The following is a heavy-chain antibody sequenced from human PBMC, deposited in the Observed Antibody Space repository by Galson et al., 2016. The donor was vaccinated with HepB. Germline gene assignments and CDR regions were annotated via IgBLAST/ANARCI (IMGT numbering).Heavy chain of an antibody. Sequence: SETLSLTCTVSGDSISSNYWSWIRQPPGKGLEWIAINSYSGGSNYNPSPRSRVTFSLDTSNNQFSLKLNSVTAADTAVYYCVRHHTIPRGACQIWGQGTLVVVSS. CDR3: VRHHTIPRGACQI. J-gene: IGHJ3*02. D-gene: IGHD2-2*02. V-gene: IGHV4-59*01. CDR1: GDSISSNY. CDR2: NSYSGGS.